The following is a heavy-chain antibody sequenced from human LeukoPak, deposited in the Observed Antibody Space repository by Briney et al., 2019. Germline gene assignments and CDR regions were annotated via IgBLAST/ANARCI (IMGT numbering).Heavy chain of an antibody. D-gene: IGHD6-19*01. CDR2: INHSGST. J-gene: IGHJ4*02. CDR3: ARGSGYSSGWHPGGNNDY. Sequence: SETLSLTCAVYGGSFSGYYWSWIRQPPGKGLEWIGEINHSGSTNYNPSLKSRVTISVDTSKNQFSLKLSSVTAADTAVYYCARGSGYSSGWHPGGNNDYWGQGTLVPVSS. CDR1: GGSFSGYY. V-gene: IGHV4-34*01.